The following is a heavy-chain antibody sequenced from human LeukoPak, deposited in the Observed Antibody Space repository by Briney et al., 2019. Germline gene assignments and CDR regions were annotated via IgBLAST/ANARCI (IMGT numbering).Heavy chain of an antibody. CDR2: IIPIFGTA. J-gene: IGHJ5*02. Sequence: ASVKVSCKASGGTFSSYAISWVRQAPGQGLEWMGGIIPIFGTANYAQKFQGRVTITADESTSTAYMGLSSLRSEDTAVYYCARENSRPYSSSWTLDWFDPWGQGTLVTVSS. V-gene: IGHV1-69*13. CDR3: ARENSRPYSSSWTLDWFDP. D-gene: IGHD6-13*01. CDR1: GGTFSSYA.